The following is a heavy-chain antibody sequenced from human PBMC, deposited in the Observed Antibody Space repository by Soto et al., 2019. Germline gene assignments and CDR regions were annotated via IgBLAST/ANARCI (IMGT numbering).Heavy chain of an antibody. J-gene: IGHJ6*02. CDR1: GGTFSSYA. D-gene: IGHD1-26*01. V-gene: IGHV1-69*12. Sequence: QVQLVQSGAEVKKPGSSVKVSCKASGGTFSSYAISWVRQAPGQGLEWMGGIIPIFGTANYAQKFQGRVTITADESTSTAYMELSSLRSEDTAVYCCAGGRKKGDYYYYGMDVWGQGTTVTVSS. CDR3: AGGRKKGDYYYYGMDV. CDR2: IIPIFGTA.